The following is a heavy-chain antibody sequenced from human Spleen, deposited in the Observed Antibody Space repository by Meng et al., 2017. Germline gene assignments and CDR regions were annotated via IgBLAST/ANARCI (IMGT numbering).Heavy chain of an antibody. D-gene: IGHD2-2*01. CDR1: GYTFGSYG. CDR2: FGAHPGDT. CDR3: ASDGCSSTSCYADY. V-gene: IGHV1-18*01. Sequence: QVHLLQSGPEVKKPGASVRVSCKASGYTFGSYGICWVRQAPGQGLEWMGWFGAHPGDTSHAQKFQGRVTITRDTSITTAYMELSRLRSDDTAVYYCASDGCSSTSCYADYWGQGTLVTVSS. J-gene: IGHJ4*02.